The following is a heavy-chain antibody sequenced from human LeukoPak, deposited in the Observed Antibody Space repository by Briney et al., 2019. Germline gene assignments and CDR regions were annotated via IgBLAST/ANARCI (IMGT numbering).Heavy chain of an antibody. CDR2: ISYDGSNK. CDR1: GFTFSSYA. J-gene: IGHJ4*02. Sequence: GGPLRLSCAASGFTFSSYAMHWVRQAPGKGLEWVAVISYDGSNKYYADSVKGRFTISRDNSKNTLYLQMNSLRAEDTAVYYCAREDGVVGAIDLETFDYWGQGTLVTVSS. CDR3: AREDGVVGAIDLETFDY. V-gene: IGHV3-30-3*01. D-gene: IGHD1-26*01.